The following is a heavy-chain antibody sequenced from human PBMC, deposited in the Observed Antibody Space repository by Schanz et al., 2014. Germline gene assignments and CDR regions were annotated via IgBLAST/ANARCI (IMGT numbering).Heavy chain of an antibody. V-gene: IGHV1-69*09. Sequence: VQLVQSGAEAKKPGSSATVSCKLSGGTFSSYTISWIRHSPGQGLEWMGRIIPVLAIADYAQKFQGRGTITADKSTSTASMELSSLRSEDTAVYYCARGYGDSPTDFWGQGTLVTVSS. CDR1: GGTFSSYT. CDR2: IIPVLAIA. CDR3: ARGYGDSPTDF. J-gene: IGHJ4*02. D-gene: IGHD3-10*01.